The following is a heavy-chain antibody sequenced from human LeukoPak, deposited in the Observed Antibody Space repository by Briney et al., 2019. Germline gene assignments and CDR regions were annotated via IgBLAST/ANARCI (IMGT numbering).Heavy chain of an antibody. J-gene: IGHJ4*02. CDR3: ARGGGSYSY. Sequence: GGSLRLSCAASGFTFSSYWMSWVRQAPGKGLEWVSSINSRSTHTAYADSVKGRFTISRDNGNNSVFLQMNSLGVDDTAIYFCARGGGSYSYWGQGVRVTVSS. D-gene: IGHD1-26*01. V-gene: IGHV3-21*01. CDR2: INSRSTHT. CDR1: GFTFSSYW.